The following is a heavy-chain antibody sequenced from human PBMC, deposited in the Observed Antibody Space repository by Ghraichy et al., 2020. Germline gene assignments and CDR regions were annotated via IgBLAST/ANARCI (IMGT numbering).Heavy chain of an antibody. D-gene: IGHD3-3*01. CDR2: IYHSGTT. CDR3: AANNLRWSREH. V-gene: IGHV4-31*03. J-gene: IGHJ1*01. CDR1: GGSINSSGYY. Sequence: SETLYLTCTVSGGSINSSGYYLNWVRQHPEKGLAWIGYIYHSGTTYYSPSLKSRLSISIDTSKNQFSLKVNSVTAADTAVYYCAANNLRWSREHWGRGALVTVSS.